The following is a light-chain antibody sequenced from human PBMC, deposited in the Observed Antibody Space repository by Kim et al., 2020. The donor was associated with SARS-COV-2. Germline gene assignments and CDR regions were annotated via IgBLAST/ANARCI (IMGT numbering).Light chain of an antibody. CDR2: YDS. V-gene: IGLV3-21*04. CDR3: QVWDSSSDHRVV. Sequence: PGKTGRVSCGGNSIGSKSVDWYQKKSGQAPILVIYYDSDRPSGIPERFSGSNSGNTATLTISRVEAGDEADYYCQVWDSSSDHRVVFGGGTQLTVL. J-gene: IGLJ2*01. CDR1: SIGSKS.